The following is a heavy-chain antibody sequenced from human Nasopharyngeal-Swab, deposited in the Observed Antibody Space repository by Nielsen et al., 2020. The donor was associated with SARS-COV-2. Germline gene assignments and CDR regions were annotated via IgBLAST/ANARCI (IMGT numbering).Heavy chain of an antibody. CDR2: ITRSDITM. Sequence: GESLKISCTASGFTFSTYQMSWVRQAPGKGLEWISHITRSDITMYADSVKGRLTISRDNAKNTLYLQMTSLRDEDTAIYYCARDGVAVPGGYNWFDPWGRGTLVTVSS. J-gene: IGHJ5*02. V-gene: IGHV3-48*03. CDR1: GFTFSTYQ. D-gene: IGHD3-16*01. CDR3: ARDGVAVPGGYNWFDP.